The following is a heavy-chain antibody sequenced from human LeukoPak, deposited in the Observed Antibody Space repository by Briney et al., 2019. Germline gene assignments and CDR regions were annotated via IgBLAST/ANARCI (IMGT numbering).Heavy chain of an antibody. J-gene: IGHJ4*02. Sequence: GGSLRLSCAASGFTFSSYAMSWVRQAPGKGLEWVSAISGSGGSTYYADSVKGRFTISRDNAKNTLYLQMNSLRAEDAAVYYCAKIDTMVRGVQDYWGQGTLVTVSS. V-gene: IGHV3-23*01. CDR3: AKIDTMVRGVQDY. CDR2: ISGSGGST. CDR1: GFTFSSYA. D-gene: IGHD3-10*01.